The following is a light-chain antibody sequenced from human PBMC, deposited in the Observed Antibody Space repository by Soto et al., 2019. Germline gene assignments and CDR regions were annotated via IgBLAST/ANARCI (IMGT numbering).Light chain of an antibody. J-gene: IGKJ5*01. V-gene: IGKV1-5*03. CDR2: KSF. CDR3: QQYDVHPPT. Sequence: DIQMTQSPSTLSASVGDRVSITCRASQSISSWLAWYQQKAGKAPKLLIYKSFSLQSGVPSRFSGSGSGTEFTLTISSLQADDFATYYCQQYDVHPPTCGQGTRREIK. CDR1: QSISSW.